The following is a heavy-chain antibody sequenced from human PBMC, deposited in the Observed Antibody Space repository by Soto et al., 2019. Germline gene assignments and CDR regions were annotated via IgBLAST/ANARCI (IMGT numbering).Heavy chain of an antibody. CDR2: IYYSGST. CDR1: GGSISSGGYY. D-gene: IGHD4-17*01. J-gene: IGHJ5*02. CDR3: ARDKGPPYGGNSFGWFDP. V-gene: IGHV4-31*03. Sequence: PSETLSLTCTVSGGSISSGGYYWSWIRQHPGKGLEWIGYIYYSGSTYYNPSLKSRVTISVDTSKNQFSLKLSSVTAADTAVYYCARDKGPPYGGNSFGWFDPWGQGTLVTVS.